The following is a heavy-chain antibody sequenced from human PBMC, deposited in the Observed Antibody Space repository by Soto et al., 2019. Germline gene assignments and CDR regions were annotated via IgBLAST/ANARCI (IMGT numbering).Heavy chain of an antibody. CDR3: ARAGLTTLELATTY. CDR1: RYTFTDYY. CDR2: INPNSGVT. Sequence: QVQLVQSGAEVKKPGASVKVSCKASRYTFTDYYIHWVRQSPGQGLEWMGWINPNSGVTKFPQKFQGRVIMPRETSIDTVYMELSRLTSDDTAVYYCARAGLTTLELATTYWGQGTLVTVSS. J-gene: IGHJ4*02. V-gene: IGHV1-2*02. D-gene: IGHD5-12*01.